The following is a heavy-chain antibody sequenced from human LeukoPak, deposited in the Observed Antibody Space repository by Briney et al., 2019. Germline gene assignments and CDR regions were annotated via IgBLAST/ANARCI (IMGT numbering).Heavy chain of an antibody. CDR3: AKILGSSSPRSVDY. V-gene: IGHV3-23*01. CDR1: GFTFSSYA. J-gene: IGHJ4*02. CDR2: ISGRST. D-gene: IGHD6-13*01. Sequence: GGSLSLSCAASGFTFSSYAMMCVRQAPGKGLEWVSTISGRSTYYAASVKGRFTISRDNSKNTLYLQMYSLRAEDTAVYYCAKILGSSSPRSVDYWGQGTLVTVSS.